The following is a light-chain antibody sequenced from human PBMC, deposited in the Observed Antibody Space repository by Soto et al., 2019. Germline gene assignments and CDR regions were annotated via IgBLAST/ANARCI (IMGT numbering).Light chain of an antibody. CDR2: GAS. CDR3: QQYGRSPPT. CDR1: QSVRSNS. J-gene: IGKJ4*01. V-gene: IGKV3-20*01. Sequence: EIVLTQSPGTLSLSPGEIATLSCRASQSVRSNSLAWYQQKPGQAPRLLIYGASTRATGIPDRFSGSGSGTDFTLTITRLEPEDFAVFYCQQYGRSPPTFGGGTNMEIK.